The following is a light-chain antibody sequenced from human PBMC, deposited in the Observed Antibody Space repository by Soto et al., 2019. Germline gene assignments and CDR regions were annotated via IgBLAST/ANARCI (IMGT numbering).Light chain of an antibody. J-gene: IGKJ1*01. CDR3: QQYNNWPRT. CDR1: ETVRSN. CDR2: AAS. V-gene: IGKV3D-15*01. Sequence: RVMTQSPDTLSVSPGERATLSCRASETVRSNLAWYQQKPGQAPRLLTYAASTRATGIPARFIGNGSGTEFTLTISSLQSEDFAVYYCQQYNNWPRTFGQGTKVDIK.